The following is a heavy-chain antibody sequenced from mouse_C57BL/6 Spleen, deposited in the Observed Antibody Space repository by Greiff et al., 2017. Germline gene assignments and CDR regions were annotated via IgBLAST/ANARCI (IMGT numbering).Heavy chain of an antibody. CDR1: GYTFTSYW. V-gene: IGHV1-64*01. CDR3: ARTEDSYYAMDY. CDR2: IHPNSGST. Sequence: QVQLQQPGAELVKPGASVKLSCKASGYTFTSYWMHWVKQRPGQGLEWIGMIHPNSGSTNYNEKFKSKATLTVDKSSSTAYMQLSSLTSEDSAVYYCARTEDSYYAMDYWGQGTSVTVSS. J-gene: IGHJ4*01.